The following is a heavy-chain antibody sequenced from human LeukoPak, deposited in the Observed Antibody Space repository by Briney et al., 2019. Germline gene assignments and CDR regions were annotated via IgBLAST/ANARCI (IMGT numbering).Heavy chain of an antibody. J-gene: IGHJ4*02. CDR3: ARDAGRYFDWLGY. D-gene: IGHD3-9*01. Sequence: GGSLRLSCAASGFTFSSYGMHRVRQAPGKGLEWVAVIWYDGSNKYYADSVKGRFTISRDNSKNTLYLQMNSLRAEDTAVYYCARDAGRYFDWLGYWGQGTLVTVSS. CDR2: IWYDGSNK. CDR1: GFTFSSYG. V-gene: IGHV3-33*01.